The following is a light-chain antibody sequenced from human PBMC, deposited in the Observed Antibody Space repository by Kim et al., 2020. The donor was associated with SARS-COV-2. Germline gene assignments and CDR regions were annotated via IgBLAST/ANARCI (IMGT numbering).Light chain of an antibody. CDR2: QDT. V-gene: IGLV3-1*01. CDR1: KLGDKY. J-gene: IGLJ1*01. CDR3: QAWDSSTV. Sequence: VSVSPGQTASITCSGDKLGDKYACWYQQKPGQSPVLVIFQDTKRPSGIPERFSGSNSGNTATLTISGTQAMDEADYYCQAWDSSTVFGTGTKVTVL.